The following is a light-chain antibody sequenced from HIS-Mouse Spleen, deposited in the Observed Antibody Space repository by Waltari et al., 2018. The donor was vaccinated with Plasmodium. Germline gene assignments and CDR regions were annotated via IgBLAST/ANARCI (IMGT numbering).Light chain of an antibody. J-gene: IGLJ3*02. CDR1: AFPKKY. V-gene: IGLV3-10*01. CDR2: EDS. CDR3: YSTDSSGNHRV. Sequence: SYELTHPPSVSVSPGQTARITCSGDAFPKKYTYWYQQKSGQAPVLVIYEDSKRPSGIPERFSGSSSGTMATLTISGAQVEDEADYYCYSTDSSGNHRVFGGGTKLTVL.